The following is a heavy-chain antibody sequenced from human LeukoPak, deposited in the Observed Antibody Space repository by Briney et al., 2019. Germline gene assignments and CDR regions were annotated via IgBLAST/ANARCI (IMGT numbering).Heavy chain of an antibody. CDR2: INSDGSST. CDR3: ARGTGSYYSLGY. CDR1: GFTFSSYW. V-gene: IGHV3-74*01. J-gene: IGHJ4*02. Sequence: GGSLRLSCAASGFTFSSYWMHLVRQTPGKGLGWVSRINSDGSSTSYADSVKGRFTISRDNAKNTLYLQMDSLRAEDTAMYYCARGTGSYYSLGYWGQGTLVTVSS. D-gene: IGHD1-26*01.